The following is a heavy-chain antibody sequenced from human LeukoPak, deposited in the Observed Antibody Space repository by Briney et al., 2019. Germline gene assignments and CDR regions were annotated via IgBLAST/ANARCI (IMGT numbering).Heavy chain of an antibody. CDR3: GMAAAGSRFDY. Sequence: GGSLRLSCAASGFTFSSYGMHWVRQAPGKGLEWVAVISNDENNKNYADSAKGRFTISRDNSKNTLYLQMNSLRAEDTAVYYCGMAAAGSRFDYWGQGTLVTVSS. V-gene: IGHV3-30*12. J-gene: IGHJ4*02. CDR1: GFTFSSYG. CDR2: ISNDENNK. D-gene: IGHD6-13*01.